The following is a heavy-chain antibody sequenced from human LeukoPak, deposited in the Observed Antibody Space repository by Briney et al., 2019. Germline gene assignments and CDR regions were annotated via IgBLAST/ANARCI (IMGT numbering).Heavy chain of an antibody. CDR1: GFTVSSNY. Sequence: GGSLRLSCAASGFTVSSNYMSWVRQAPGKGLEWVSVIYSGGSTYYADSVKGRFTISRDNSKNTLYLQMNSLRAEDTAVYYCARDKLPAPWDGMDVRAQGTTVTVSS. CDR3: ARDKLPAPWDGMDV. CDR2: IYSGGST. V-gene: IGHV3-66*01. J-gene: IGHJ6*02. D-gene: IGHD2-2*01.